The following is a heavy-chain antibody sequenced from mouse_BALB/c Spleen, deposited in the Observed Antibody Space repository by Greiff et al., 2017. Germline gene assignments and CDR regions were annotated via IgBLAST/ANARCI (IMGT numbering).Heavy chain of an antibody. D-gene: IGHD2-10*01. CDR3: TRTTYYGNPRDY. Sequence: EVKVEESGGGLVQPGGSMKLSCVASGFTFSNYWMNWVRQSPEKGLEWVAEIRFKSNNYATHYAESVKGRFTISRDDSKSSVYLQMNNLRAEDTGIYYCTRTTYYGNPRDYWGQGTSVTVSS. CDR2: IRFKSNNYAT. V-gene: IGHV6-6*02. CDR1: GFTFSNYW. J-gene: IGHJ4*01.